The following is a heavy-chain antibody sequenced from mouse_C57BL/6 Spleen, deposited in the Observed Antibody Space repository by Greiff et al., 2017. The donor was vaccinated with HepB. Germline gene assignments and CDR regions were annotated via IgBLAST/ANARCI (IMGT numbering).Heavy chain of an antibody. Sequence: VQLQQSGAELVKPGASVKLSCTASGFNIKDYYMHWVKQRTEQGLEWIGRIDPEDGETKYAPTFQGKATITADTSSNTAYLQLSSLTSEDTAVYYCASYYNGSSRYYFGYWGQGTTLTVSS. CDR2: IDPEDGET. CDR1: GFNIKDYY. J-gene: IGHJ2*01. V-gene: IGHV14-2*01. D-gene: IGHD1-1*01. CDR3: ASYYNGSSRYYFGY.